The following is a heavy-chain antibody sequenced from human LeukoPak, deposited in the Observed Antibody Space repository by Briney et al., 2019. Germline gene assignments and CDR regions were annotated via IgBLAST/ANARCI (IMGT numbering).Heavy chain of an antibody. D-gene: IGHD2-15*01. V-gene: IGHV4-38-2*02. CDR3: ARVGCSGGSCYRLRYYMDV. CDR1: GYSISSGYY. J-gene: IGHJ6*03. CDR2: IYHSGRT. Sequence: SETLSLTCTVSGYSISSGYYWGWIRQPPGKGLEWIGSIYHSGRTFYNPSLKSRVTISVDTSKNQFSLKLTSVTAADTAVYYCARVGCSGGSCYRLRYYMDVWGKGTTVTVSS.